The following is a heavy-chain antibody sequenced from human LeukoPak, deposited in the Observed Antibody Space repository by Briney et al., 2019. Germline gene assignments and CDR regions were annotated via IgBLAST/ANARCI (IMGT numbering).Heavy chain of an antibody. CDR3: AREGPRTTMIVVVTRSPFDY. Sequence: HPGGSLRLSCEASGFTFGNYAIHWVRQVPGEGLEWVAIITHNGGTQYYADSVKGRFTISRDNAKNTLYLQMNSLRAEDTAVYYCAREGPRTTMIVVVTRSPFDYWGQGTLVTVSS. J-gene: IGHJ4*02. D-gene: IGHD3-22*01. CDR1: GFTFGNYA. V-gene: IGHV3-30-3*01. CDR2: ITHNGGTQ.